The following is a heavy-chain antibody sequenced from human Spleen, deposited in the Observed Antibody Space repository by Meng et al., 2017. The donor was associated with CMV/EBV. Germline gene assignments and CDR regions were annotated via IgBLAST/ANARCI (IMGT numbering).Heavy chain of an antibody. CDR1: GFTFSSYA. Sequence: GESLKISCAASGFTFSSYAMHWVRQAPGKGLEWVAVISYDGSNKYYADSVKGRFTISRDNSKNTLYLQMNSLRTEDTAVYYCAKVSKYSSSSSDASDIWGQGTMVTVSS. V-gene: IGHV3-30*04. J-gene: IGHJ3*02. CDR2: ISYDGSNK. CDR3: AKVSKYSSSSSDASDI. D-gene: IGHD6-6*01.